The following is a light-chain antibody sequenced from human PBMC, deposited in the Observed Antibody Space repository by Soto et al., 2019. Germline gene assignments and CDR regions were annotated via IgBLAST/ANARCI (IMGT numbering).Light chain of an antibody. J-gene: IGKJ1*01. CDR3: QKRT. Sequence: DIQMTQSPSSLSASVGDRVTITCRASQGISNYLAWYQQKPGKVPKLLIYAASTLQSGVPSRFSGSGSGTXXXLTISSLQPEDVATYYCQKRTFGQGTKVEIK. CDR2: AAS. CDR1: QGISNY. V-gene: IGKV1-27*01.